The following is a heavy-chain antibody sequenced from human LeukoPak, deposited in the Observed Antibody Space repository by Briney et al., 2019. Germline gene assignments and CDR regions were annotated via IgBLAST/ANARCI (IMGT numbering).Heavy chain of an antibody. J-gene: IGHJ4*02. Sequence: GGSLRLSCAASGFTFDEYGMSWVRQAPGKGLEWVSAISGSGGSTYYADSVKGRFTISRDNSKNTLYLQTNSLRAEDTALYYCARDRDSTGYYDYWGQGTLVTVSS. CDR1: GFTFDEYG. CDR2: ISGSGGST. CDR3: ARDRDSTGYYDY. V-gene: IGHV3-23*01. D-gene: IGHD3-22*01.